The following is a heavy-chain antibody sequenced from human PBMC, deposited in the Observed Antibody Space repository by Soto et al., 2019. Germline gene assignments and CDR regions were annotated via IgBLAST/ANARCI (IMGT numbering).Heavy chain of an antibody. D-gene: IGHD4-17*01. CDR3: ANDWVGEGLEHFYGVDV. CDR1: GLTFDDHA. CDR2: ISWNGGRT. Sequence: PGGSLRLSCAASGLTFDDHAMHWVRQAPGKGLEWVSGISWNGGRTAYADSVKGRFTISRDNAKNSLYLQMNSLRVEDTALYYCANDWVGEGLEHFYGVDVWGHGTTVTVSS. J-gene: IGHJ6*02. V-gene: IGHV3-9*01.